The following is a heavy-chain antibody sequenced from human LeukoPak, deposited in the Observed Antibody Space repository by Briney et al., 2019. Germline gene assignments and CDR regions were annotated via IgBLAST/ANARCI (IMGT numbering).Heavy chain of an antibody. Sequence: PGGSLRLSCAASGFTFSDSAIHWVRQASGKGLEWVGRIRDKGYGHATAYAASVKGRFTLSRDDPRNTAYLQMDSLKTEDTALYYCTTPNEGNWFDPWGQGTLVTVSS. CDR2: IRDKGYGHAT. D-gene: IGHD2-8*01. V-gene: IGHV3-73*01. CDR1: GFTFSDSA. CDR3: TTPNEGNWFDP. J-gene: IGHJ5*02.